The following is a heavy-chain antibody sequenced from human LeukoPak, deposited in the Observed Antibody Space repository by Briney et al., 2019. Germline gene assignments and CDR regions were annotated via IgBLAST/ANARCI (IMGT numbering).Heavy chain of an antibody. CDR2: ISGSDGGT. J-gene: IGHJ3*01. Sequence: GGSLRLSCAASGFTFRSYAMSWVRQVPGKGLEWVSAISGSDGGTFYKDSVKGRFTISRDNSKHTLLLQMNSLRAADTDIYYCAKGYDHYDDGGYYSRPDAFDLWGQGTMVTVSS. CDR1: GFTFRSYA. CDR3: AKGYDHYDDGGYYSRPDAFDL. V-gene: IGHV3-23*01. D-gene: IGHD3-22*01.